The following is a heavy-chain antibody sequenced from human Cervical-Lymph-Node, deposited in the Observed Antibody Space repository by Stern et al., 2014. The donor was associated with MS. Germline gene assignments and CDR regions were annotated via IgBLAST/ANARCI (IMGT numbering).Heavy chain of an antibody. Sequence: EMQLVESGGGLVKPGGSLRLSCAASGFTFSSYSMNWVRQAPGKGLEWVSSISSSSSYIYYADSVKGRFTISRDNAKNSLYLQMNSLRAEDTAVYYCARDPRAHSSGYRWFDPWGQGTLVTVSS. CDR1: GFTFSSYS. J-gene: IGHJ5*02. D-gene: IGHD3-22*01. V-gene: IGHV3-21*01. CDR2: ISSSSSYI. CDR3: ARDPRAHSSGYRWFDP.